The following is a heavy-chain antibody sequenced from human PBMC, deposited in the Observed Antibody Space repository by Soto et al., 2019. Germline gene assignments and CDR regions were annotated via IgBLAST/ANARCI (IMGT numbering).Heavy chain of an antibody. CDR2: IYPGDSDT. D-gene: IGHD3-16*01. V-gene: IGHV5-51*01. Sequence: EVQLVQSVAEVKKPGESLKISCKGSGYSFTTYWIGWVRHTPGKGLEWMGHIYPGDSDTRYNPSFQGQVTISADKSISTAYLQWNSLKASDTAIYYCARRGRDLEWFDPWGQGTLVTVSS. CDR3: ARRGRDLEWFDP. CDR1: GYSFTTYW. J-gene: IGHJ5*02.